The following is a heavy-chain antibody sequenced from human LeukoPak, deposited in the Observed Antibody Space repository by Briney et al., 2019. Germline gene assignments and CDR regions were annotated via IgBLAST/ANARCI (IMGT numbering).Heavy chain of an antibody. D-gene: IGHD6-13*01. Sequence: PSETLSLTCTVSGGSISSGSYYWSWIRQPAGKGLEWIGRIYTSGSTNYNPSLKSRVTISVDTSKNQFSLKLSSVTAADTAVHYCARGKQQLAYGFNWFDPWGQGTLVTVSS. CDR3: ARGKQQLAYGFNWFDP. CDR2: IYTSGST. CDR1: GGSISSGSYY. V-gene: IGHV4-61*02. J-gene: IGHJ5*02.